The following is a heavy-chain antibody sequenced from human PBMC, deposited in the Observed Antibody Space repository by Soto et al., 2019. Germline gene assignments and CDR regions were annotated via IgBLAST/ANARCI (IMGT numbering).Heavy chain of an antibody. CDR2: INAGNGNT. Sequence: GSSVKVSCKASGSPFTSYAMHWVRQAPGQMLEWMGWINAGNGNTKYSQKFQGRVTITRDTSASTAYMELSSLRSEDTTVYYCARDGKVVVVPAAKGRNWFDPWGQGSLVTVSS. J-gene: IGHJ5*02. D-gene: IGHD2-2*01. CDR3: ARDGKVVVVPAAKGRNWFDP. V-gene: IGHV1-3*01. CDR1: GSPFTSYA.